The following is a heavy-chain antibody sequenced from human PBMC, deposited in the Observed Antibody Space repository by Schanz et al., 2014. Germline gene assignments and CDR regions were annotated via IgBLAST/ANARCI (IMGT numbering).Heavy chain of an antibody. CDR3: ARDGGRDGYNLAFDV. V-gene: IGHV3-53*01. CDR1: GLTVNTNY. Sequence: EVQLVESGGGLIQPGGSLRLSCAVSGLTVNTNYMSWVRQAPGKGLEWISSMYINSGSTQYADSVKGRFNISRDSSKNTLFLQMNSLRAEDTAVYFCARDGGRDGYNLAFDVWGQGTLVTVSS. J-gene: IGHJ3*01. D-gene: IGHD5-12*01. CDR2: MYINSGST.